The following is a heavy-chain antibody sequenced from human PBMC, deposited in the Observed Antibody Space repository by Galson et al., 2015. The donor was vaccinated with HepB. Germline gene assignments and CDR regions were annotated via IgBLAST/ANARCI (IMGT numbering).Heavy chain of an antibody. CDR1: GITLSSYW. CDR3: ARDQDSSSLQSAGQYYFDY. V-gene: IGHV3-7*03. J-gene: IGHJ4*02. Sequence: SLRLSCAASGITLSSYWMTWVRQAPGKGLEWVANIKEDGSEKNYVDSVKGRFTISRDNAENSVFLQMNSLRAEDTAVYYCARDQDSSSLQSAGQYYFDYWPQGSLVTAYS. D-gene: IGHD6-6*01. CDR2: IKEDGSEK.